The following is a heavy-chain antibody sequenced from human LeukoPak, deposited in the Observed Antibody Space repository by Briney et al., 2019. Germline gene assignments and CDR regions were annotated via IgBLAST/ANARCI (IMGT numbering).Heavy chain of an antibody. CDR3: AKANNFYDFWSGYRTENWFDP. D-gene: IGHD3-3*01. CDR2: ISWNSGSI. V-gene: IGHV3-9*01. CDR1: GFTFDDYA. Sequence: GGSLRLSCAASGFTFDDYAMHWVRQAPGKGLEWVSGISWNSGSIGYADSVKGRFTISRDNAKNSLYLQMNSLRAEDTALYYCAKANNFYDFWSGYRTENWFDPWGQGTLATVSS. J-gene: IGHJ5*02.